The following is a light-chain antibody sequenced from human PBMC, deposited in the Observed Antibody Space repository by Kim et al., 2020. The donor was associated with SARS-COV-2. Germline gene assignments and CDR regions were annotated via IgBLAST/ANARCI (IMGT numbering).Light chain of an antibody. CDR3: QAWDSSTAV. Sequence: SVYPGQTASITCSGDKLGDKHTSWYQQKPGQSPVLVIYPDNKRPSGIPERFSGSNSGNTATLTISVTQTIDEADYYCQAWDSSTAVFGGGTQLTVL. V-gene: IGLV3-1*01. J-gene: IGLJ3*02. CDR2: PDN. CDR1: KLGDKH.